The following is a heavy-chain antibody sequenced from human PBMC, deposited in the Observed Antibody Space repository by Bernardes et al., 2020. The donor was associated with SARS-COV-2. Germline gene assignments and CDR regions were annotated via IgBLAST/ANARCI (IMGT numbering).Heavy chain of an antibody. CDR2: IYGGNGNT. D-gene: IGHD3-9*01. V-gene: IGHV1-3*01. CDR1: GYMFSNYN. Sequence: ASVKVSCKASGYMFSNYNMHWVRQAPGQRLEWMGWIYGGNGNTKYSENFQDRVTITRDTSASTAYMELSSLRFEDTAVYYCVRDPPADILTGHPDYWGQGPLVTVSS. CDR3: VRDPPADILTGHPDY. J-gene: IGHJ4*02.